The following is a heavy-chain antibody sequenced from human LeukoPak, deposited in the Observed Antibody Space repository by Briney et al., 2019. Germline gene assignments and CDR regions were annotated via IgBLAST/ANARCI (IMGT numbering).Heavy chain of an antibody. CDR2: INWNSGSI. Sequence: GGSLRLSCAASGFTFDDYAMHWVRQAPGKGLEWVSGINWNSGSIGYADSVKGRFTISRDNAKNSLYLQMNSLRVEDTALYYCAKDREQYSSSFDYWGQGTLVTVSS. V-gene: IGHV3-9*01. CDR1: GFTFDDYA. CDR3: AKDREQYSSSFDY. D-gene: IGHD6-19*01. J-gene: IGHJ4*02.